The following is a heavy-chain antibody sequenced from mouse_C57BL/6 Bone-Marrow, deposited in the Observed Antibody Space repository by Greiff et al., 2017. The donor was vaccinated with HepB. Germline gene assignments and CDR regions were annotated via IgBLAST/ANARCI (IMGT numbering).Heavy chain of an antibody. V-gene: IGHV1-58*01. CDR1: GYTFTSYG. Sequence: EVQLQESGAELVRPGSSVKMSCKTSGYTFTSYGINWVKQRPGQGLEWIGYIYIGNGYTEYNEKFKGKATLTSDTSSSTAYMQLSSLTSEDSAIYFCASYYYGSSYSWFAYWGQGTLVTVSA. D-gene: IGHD1-1*01. J-gene: IGHJ3*01. CDR2: IYIGNGYT. CDR3: ASYYYGSSYSWFAY.